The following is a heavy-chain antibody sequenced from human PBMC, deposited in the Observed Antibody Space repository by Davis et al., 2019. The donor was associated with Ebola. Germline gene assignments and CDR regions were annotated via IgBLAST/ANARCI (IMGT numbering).Heavy chain of an antibody. CDR2: IYHSGST. CDR1: GGSISSGGYS. V-gene: IGHV4-30-2*01. Sequence: MPSETLSLTCAVSGGSISSGGYSWSWIRQPPGKGLEWIGYIYHSGSTYYNPSLKSRVTISVDTSKNQFSLKLSSVTAADTAVYYCARPRGVVDVWGKGTTVTVSS. CDR3: ARPRGVVDV. J-gene: IGHJ6*04. D-gene: IGHD2-8*01.